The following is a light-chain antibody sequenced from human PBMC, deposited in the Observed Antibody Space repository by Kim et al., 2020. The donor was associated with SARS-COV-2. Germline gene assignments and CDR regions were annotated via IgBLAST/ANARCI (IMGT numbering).Light chain of an antibody. CDR2: RDS. CDR1: NIGSKN. J-gene: IGLJ3*02. CDR3: QVWDSST. Sequence: SVSVALGQTARITCGGNNIGSKNVHWYQQKPGQAPVLVIYRDSNRPSGIPERFSGSNSGNTATLTISRAQAGDEADYYCQVWDSSTFGGGTQLTVL. V-gene: IGLV3-9*01.